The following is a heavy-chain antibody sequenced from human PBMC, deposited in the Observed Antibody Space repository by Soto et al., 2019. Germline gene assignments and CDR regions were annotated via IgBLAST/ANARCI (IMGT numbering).Heavy chain of an antibody. J-gene: IGHJ6*02. D-gene: IGHD3-9*01. CDR2: IYYTGST. Sequence: SETLSLTCTVSGGSISSYYWSWIRQPPGKGLEWIGYIYYTGSTNYNPSLKSQVTISIDTSKNQFSLKLSSVTAADTAVYYCARQRYDILTGYYNYGMDVWGQGTTVTVSS. V-gene: IGHV4-59*08. CDR1: GGSISSYY. CDR3: ARQRYDILTGYYNYGMDV.